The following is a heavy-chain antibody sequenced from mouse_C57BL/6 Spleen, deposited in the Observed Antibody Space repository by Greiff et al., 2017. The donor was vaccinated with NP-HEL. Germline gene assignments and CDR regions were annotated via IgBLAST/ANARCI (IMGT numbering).Heavy chain of an antibody. CDR2: IYPRSGNT. CDR1: GYTFTSYG. V-gene: IGHV1-81*01. J-gene: IGHJ2*01. D-gene: IGHD1-1*01. Sequence: QVQLQQSGAELARPGASVKLSCTASGYTFTSYGISWVKQRTGQGLEWIGEIYPRSGNTYYNEKFKGKATLTADKSSSTAYMELRSLTSEDSAVYFCARDYGSSYGYYFDYWGQGTTLTVSS. CDR3: ARDYGSSYGYYFDY.